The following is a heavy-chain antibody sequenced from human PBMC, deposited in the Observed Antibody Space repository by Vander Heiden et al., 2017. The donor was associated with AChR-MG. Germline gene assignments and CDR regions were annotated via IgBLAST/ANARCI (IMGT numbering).Heavy chain of an antibody. D-gene: IGHD1-26*01. Sequence: QVQLVQSGAEVKKPGASVRVSCKASGYTFTGHYMHWVRQAPGQGLEWMGWIDPNSGATNYAQKFQGRVTMTRDTSVSTAYMDLSRLGSDDTAVYYCARVSQASVGAHRQFDFWGQGTLVSVSS. CDR2: IDPNSGAT. CDR3: ARVSQASVGAHRQFDF. V-gene: IGHV1-2*02. CDR1: GYTFTGHY. J-gene: IGHJ4*02.